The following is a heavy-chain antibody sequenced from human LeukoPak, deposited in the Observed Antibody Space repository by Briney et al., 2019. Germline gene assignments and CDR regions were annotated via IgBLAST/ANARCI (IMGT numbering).Heavy chain of an antibody. J-gene: IGHJ4*02. CDR1: GYTFTSYG. CDR2: ISAYNGNT. D-gene: IGHD3-16*02. Sequence: GASVKVSCKASGYTFTSYGISWVRQAPGQGLEWMGWISAYNGNTNYAQKLQGRVTMTTDTSTSTAYMELRSLRSDDTAVYYCARDQLDDYVWGSYPLIDYWGQGTLVTVSS. V-gene: IGHV1-18*01. CDR3: ARDQLDDYVWGSYPLIDY.